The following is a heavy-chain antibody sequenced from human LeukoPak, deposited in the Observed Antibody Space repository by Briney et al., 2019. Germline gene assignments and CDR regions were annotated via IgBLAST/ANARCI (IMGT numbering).Heavy chain of an antibody. CDR1: GFTFSSYS. V-gene: IGHV3-21*01. Sequence: GGSLRLSCSASGFTFSSYSMNWVRQAPGKGLEWVSSISSSSYIYYADSVKGRFTISRDNAKNSLYLQMNSLRAEDTAVYYCARSAGRDGYNYYFDYWGQGTLVTVSS. CDR2: ISSSSYI. J-gene: IGHJ4*02. D-gene: IGHD5-24*01. CDR3: ARSAGRDGYNYYFDY.